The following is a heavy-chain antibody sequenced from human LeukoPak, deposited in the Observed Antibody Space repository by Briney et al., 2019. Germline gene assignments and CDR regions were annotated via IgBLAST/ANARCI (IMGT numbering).Heavy chain of an antibody. D-gene: IGHD2-15*01. CDR3: AKDLLGYCSGGSCYSVDY. J-gene: IGHJ4*02. CDR1: GFTFSSYG. CDR2: IWYDGSNK. Sequence: PGRSLRLSCAASGFTFSSYGMHWVRQAPGKGLEWVAVIWYDGSNKYYADSVKGRFTISRDNSKNTLYLRMNSLRAEDTAVYYCAKDLLGYCSGGSCYSVDYWGQGTLVTVSS. V-gene: IGHV3-33*06.